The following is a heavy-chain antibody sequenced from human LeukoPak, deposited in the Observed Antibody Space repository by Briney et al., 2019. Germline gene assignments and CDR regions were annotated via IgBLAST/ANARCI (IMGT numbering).Heavy chain of an antibody. CDR3: ARGSATAAPFDY. V-gene: IGHV3-30*03. J-gene: IGHJ4*02. D-gene: IGHD6-13*01. CDR2: ISYDGSNK. CDR1: GFTFSSYG. Sequence: PGGSLRLSCAASGFTFSSYGMHWVRQAPGKGLEWVALISYDGSNKYYADSVKGRFTISRDNSKNTLYLQMNSLRAEDTAVYYCARGSATAAPFDYWGQGTLVTVSS.